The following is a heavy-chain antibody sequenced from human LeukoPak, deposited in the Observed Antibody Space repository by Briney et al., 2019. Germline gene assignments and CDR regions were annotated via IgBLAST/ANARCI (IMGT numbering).Heavy chain of an antibody. V-gene: IGHV3-49*04. CDR2: IRGTAYGGTT. J-gene: IGHJ3*02. Sequence: HSGGSLRLSCTTSRFTFEDYVMSWVRQAPGKGLEWVSFIRGTAYGGTTEYAASVRGRFTISRDDSKSSAYLHMNDLKPEDTAVYYCARLRHFYRIPGYLGGAFDIWGQGTVVTVSS. CDR1: RFTFEDYV. D-gene: IGHD3-9*01. CDR3: ARLRHFYRIPGYLGGAFDI.